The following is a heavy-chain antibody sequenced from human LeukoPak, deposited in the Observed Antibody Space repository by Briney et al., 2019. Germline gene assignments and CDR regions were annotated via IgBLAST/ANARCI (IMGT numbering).Heavy chain of an antibody. Sequence: SETLSLTCAVYGGSFSGYYCSLIRQPPWKGLELIGEINHSGSTNYNPSLKSRVTISVDTSKNQFSLKLSSVTAADTAVYYCARGRLDAGSGSSYDYWGQGTLVTVSS. V-gene: IGHV4-34*01. CDR3: ARGRLDAGSGSSYDY. D-gene: IGHD3-10*01. CDR1: GGSFSGYY. CDR2: INHSGST. J-gene: IGHJ4*02.